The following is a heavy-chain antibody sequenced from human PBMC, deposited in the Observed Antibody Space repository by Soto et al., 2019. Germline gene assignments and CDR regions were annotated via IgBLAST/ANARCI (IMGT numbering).Heavy chain of an antibody. V-gene: IGHV3-53*01. CDR2: IYSGGST. D-gene: IGHD5-18*01. J-gene: IGHJ3*02. CDR1: GFTVSSNY. CDR3: ARSTAMVYRHHDAFDI. Sequence: PGGSLRLSCAASGFTVSSNYMSWVRQAPGKGLEWVSVIYSGGSTYYADSVKGRFTISRDNSKNTLYLQMNSLRAEDTAVYYCARSTAMVYRHHDAFDIWGQGTMVTVSS.